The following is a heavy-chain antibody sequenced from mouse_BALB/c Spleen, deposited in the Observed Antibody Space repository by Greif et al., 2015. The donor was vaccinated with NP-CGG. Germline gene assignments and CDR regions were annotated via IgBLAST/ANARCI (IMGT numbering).Heavy chain of an antibody. V-gene: IGHV1-84*02. D-gene: IGHD4-1*01. CDR3: ARRTGTEAMDY. J-gene: IGHJ4*01. Sequence: QVQLKHSGPELVKPGASVKISCKASGYTFTDYYINWVKQKPGQGLEWIGWIYPGSGNTKYNEKFKGKATLTVDTSSSTAYMQLSSLTSEDTDVYFCARRTGTEAMDYWGQGTSVTVSS. CDR1: GYTFTDYY. CDR2: IYPGSGNT.